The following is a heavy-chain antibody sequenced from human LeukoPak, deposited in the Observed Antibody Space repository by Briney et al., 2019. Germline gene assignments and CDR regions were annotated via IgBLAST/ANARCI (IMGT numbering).Heavy chain of an antibody. V-gene: IGHV5-51*01. Sequence: GESLKISCKGSGYSFTSYWIGWVRQMPGKGLEWMGIIYPGDSDTRYSPSFQGQVTISADKSISTAYLQWSSLKASDTAIYYCARGASSSWYNNWFDPWGQGTLVTVSS. CDR2: IYPGDSDT. CDR1: GYSFTSYW. D-gene: IGHD6-13*01. J-gene: IGHJ5*02. CDR3: ARGASSSWYNNWFDP.